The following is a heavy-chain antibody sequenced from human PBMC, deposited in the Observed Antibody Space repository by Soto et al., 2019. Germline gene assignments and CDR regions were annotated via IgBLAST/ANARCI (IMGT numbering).Heavy chain of an antibody. J-gene: IGHJ6*03. CDR2: IRSKAYGGTT. D-gene: IGHD6-13*01. CDR1: GFTFGDYA. V-gene: IGHV3-49*03. CDR3: TRELAGPYYYYYYMDV. Sequence: GSLRLSCTASGFTFGDYAMSWFRQAPGKGLEWVGFIRSKAYGGTTEYAASVKGRFTISRDDSKSIAYLQMNSLKTEDTAVYYCTRELAGPYYYYYYMDVWGKGTTVTVSS.